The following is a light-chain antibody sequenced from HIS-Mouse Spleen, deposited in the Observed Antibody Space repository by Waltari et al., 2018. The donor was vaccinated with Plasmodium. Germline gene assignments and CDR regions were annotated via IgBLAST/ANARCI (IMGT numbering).Light chain of an antibody. Sequence: EIVLTQSPGTLSLSPGERATLCCRASQSVSSSYLAWYQQKPGQAPRLLIYGASSRATGIPDRFSGSGSGTDFTLTISRLEPEDFAVYYCQQYGSSGTFGQGTKVEIK. V-gene: IGKV3-20*01. J-gene: IGKJ1*01. CDR2: GAS. CDR3: QQYGSSGT. CDR1: QSVSSSY.